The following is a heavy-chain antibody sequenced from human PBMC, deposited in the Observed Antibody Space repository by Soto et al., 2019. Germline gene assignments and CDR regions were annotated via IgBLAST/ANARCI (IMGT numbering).Heavy chain of an antibody. CDR1: GGTFSSYT. J-gene: IGHJ6*03. CDR2: IIPILGIA. V-gene: IGHV1-69*02. Sequence: QVQLVQSGAEVKTPGSSVTVSCKASGGTFSSYTISWVRQAPGQGLEWMGRIIPILGIANYAQKFQGRVTITADKSTSTAYMALSSLRSEDTAVYYCARVPYQRVAYRDVWGKGTTVTVSS. CDR3: ARVPYQRVAYRDV. D-gene: IGHD3-3*01.